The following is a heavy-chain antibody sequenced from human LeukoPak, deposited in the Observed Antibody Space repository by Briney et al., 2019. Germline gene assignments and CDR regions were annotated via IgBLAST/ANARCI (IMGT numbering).Heavy chain of an antibody. Sequence: GGSLRLSCAASGFTFSSYSMNWVRQAPGKGLEWVSSISSSSSCIYYADSVKGRFTISRDNAKNSLYLQMNSLRAEDTAVYYCARVAKYSSGRGIFDYWGQGTLVTVSS. J-gene: IGHJ4*02. CDR2: ISSSSSCI. D-gene: IGHD6-19*01. CDR1: GFTFSSYS. CDR3: ARVAKYSSGRGIFDY. V-gene: IGHV3-21*01.